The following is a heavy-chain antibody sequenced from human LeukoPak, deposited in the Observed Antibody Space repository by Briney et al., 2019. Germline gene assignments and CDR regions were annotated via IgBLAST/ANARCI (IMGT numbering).Heavy chain of an antibody. J-gene: IGHJ3*02. Sequence: GESLKISCKGSGYSFSNYWIGWVRQMPGKGLEWMGIIYPRNSDTRYSPSFQGQATISADKSIITAYLHWSSLKASDTAMYYCARQAVAGPYDAFDIWGQGTMVLVSS. D-gene: IGHD6-19*01. V-gene: IGHV5-51*01. CDR2: IYPRNSDT. CDR3: ARQAVAGPYDAFDI. CDR1: GYSFSNYW.